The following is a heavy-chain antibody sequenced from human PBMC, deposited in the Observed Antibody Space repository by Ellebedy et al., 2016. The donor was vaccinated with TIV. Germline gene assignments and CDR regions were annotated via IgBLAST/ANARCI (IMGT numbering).Heavy chain of an antibody. D-gene: IGHD3-10*01. Sequence: GESLKISXAASGFSFSSFAMTWVRQAPGKGLEWVSTISGPGSVTYYADSVKGRFTISRDNSKNTLYLQMNSLRAEDTALYYCARTTMLRGVIISPIILFDYWGQGTLVTVSS. CDR1: GFSFSSFA. V-gene: IGHV3-23*01. CDR2: ISGPGSVT. J-gene: IGHJ4*02. CDR3: ARTTMLRGVIISPIILFDY.